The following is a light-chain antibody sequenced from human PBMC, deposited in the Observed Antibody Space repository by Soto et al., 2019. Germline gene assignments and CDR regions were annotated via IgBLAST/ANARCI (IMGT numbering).Light chain of an antibody. CDR1: QNIGTY. V-gene: IGKV1-39*01. Sequence: DIQMTQSPSSLSASVGDRVTVSCRVSQNIGTYLNWYQQKSGQAPKVLISDASSLQSGVPSRFSGSGSGTAFTLTISSLQPEDYATYYCQQSYNTPLTFGGGTKVEI. CDR3: QQSYNTPLT. J-gene: IGKJ4*01. CDR2: DAS.